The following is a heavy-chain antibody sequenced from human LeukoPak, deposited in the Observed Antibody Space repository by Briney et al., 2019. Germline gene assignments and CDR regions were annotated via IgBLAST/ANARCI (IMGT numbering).Heavy chain of an antibody. V-gene: IGHV3-21*01. CDR2: ISSSSSYI. D-gene: IGHD2-2*01. J-gene: IGHJ4*02. CDR3: ARGHCSSTSCSYYFDY. Sequence: GGSLRLSCAASGFTFSSYSMNWVRQAPGKGLEWVSSISSSSSYIYYADSVKGRFTISRDNAKNSLYLQMNSLRAEDTAVYYCARGHCSSTSCSYYFDYWGQGTLVTVSS. CDR1: GFTFSSYS.